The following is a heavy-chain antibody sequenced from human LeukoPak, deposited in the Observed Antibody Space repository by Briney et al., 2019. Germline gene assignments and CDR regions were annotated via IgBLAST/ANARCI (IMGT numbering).Heavy chain of an antibody. J-gene: IGHJ6*04. Sequence: GGSLRLSCAASGFTFSSYAMHWVRQAPGKGLEWVAVISYDGSNKYYADSVKGRFTISRDNSKNTLYLQMNSLRSEDTAVYYCAREVWKDIVVVPAAMLLYYYYGMDVWGKGTTVTVSS. CDR2: ISYDGSNK. V-gene: IGHV3-30-3*01. CDR1: GFTFSSYA. CDR3: AREVWKDIVVVPAAMLLYYYYGMDV. D-gene: IGHD2-2*01.